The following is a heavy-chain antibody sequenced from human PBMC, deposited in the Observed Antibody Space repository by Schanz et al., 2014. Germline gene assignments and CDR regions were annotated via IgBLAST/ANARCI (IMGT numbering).Heavy chain of an antibody. CDR1: GYIFGSHG. V-gene: IGHV1-18*01. CDR2: INAHTGNT. CDR3: ARVHIATYHYNSPGAFDI. Sequence: QLMQSGSEVRKPGASVKVSCKASGYIFGSHGMTWVRQAPGQGPELMGWINAHTGNTQYAQKFHGRVNKARDTVTTAANMELTRMRTDDTAIYYSARVHIATYHYNSPGAFDIWGQGTRVTVSS. J-gene: IGHJ3*02. D-gene: IGHD3-10*01.